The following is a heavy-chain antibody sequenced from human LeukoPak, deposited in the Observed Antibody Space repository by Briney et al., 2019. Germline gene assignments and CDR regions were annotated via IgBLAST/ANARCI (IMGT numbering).Heavy chain of an antibody. CDR2: INHSGST. CDR3: ARGRSGGAPPFDY. J-gene: IGHJ4*02. CDR1: GGSFSGYY. D-gene: IGHD2-15*01. Sequence: SETLSLTCAVYGGSFSGYYWSWIRQPPGKGLEWIGEINHSGSTNYNPSLKSRVTISVDTCKNQFSLKLSSVTAADTAVYYCARGRSGGAPPFDYWGQGTLVTVSS. V-gene: IGHV4-34*01.